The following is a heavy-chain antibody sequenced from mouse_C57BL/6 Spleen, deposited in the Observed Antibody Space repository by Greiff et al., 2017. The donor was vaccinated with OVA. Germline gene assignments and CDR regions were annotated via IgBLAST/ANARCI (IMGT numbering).Heavy chain of an antibody. CDR1: GFTFSSYA. CDR3: ARDDVYAMDY. CDR2: ISDGGSYT. Sequence: EVKLVESGGGLVKPGGSLKLSCAASGFTFSSYAMSWVRQTPEKRLEWVATISDGGSYTYYPDNVKGRFTISRDNAKNNLYLQMSHLKSEDTAMYYCARDDVYAMDYWGQGTSVTVSS. J-gene: IGHJ4*01. V-gene: IGHV5-4*01.